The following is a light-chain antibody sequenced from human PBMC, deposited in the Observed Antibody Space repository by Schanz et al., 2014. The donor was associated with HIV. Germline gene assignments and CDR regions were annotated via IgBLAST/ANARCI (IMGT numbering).Light chain of an antibody. V-gene: IGKV3-11*01. Sequence: IVLTQSPATLSLSPGERATLSCRASQSVSTYLAWYQQKPGQAPRLLIYDASNRATGIPPRFSGSGSGTDFTLTISSLEPEDFAVYYCQQRSNWPRSFGGGTKVEIK. J-gene: IGKJ4*01. CDR2: DAS. CDR3: QQRSNWPRS. CDR1: QSVSTY.